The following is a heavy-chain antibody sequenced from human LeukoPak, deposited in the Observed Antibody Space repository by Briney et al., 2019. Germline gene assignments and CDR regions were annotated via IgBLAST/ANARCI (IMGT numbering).Heavy chain of an antibody. CDR1: GFTFSSHW. V-gene: IGHV3-74*01. CDR3: AKVGDSSGYNPTFDY. CDR2: INSDGSSI. J-gene: IGHJ4*02. D-gene: IGHD3-22*01. Sequence: GSLRLSCAASGFTFSSHWMHWVRQAPGKGLVWVSRINSDGSSISYADSVKGRFTISRDNAKNTLYLQMNSLRAEDTAVYYCAKVGDSSGYNPTFDYWGQGTLVTASS.